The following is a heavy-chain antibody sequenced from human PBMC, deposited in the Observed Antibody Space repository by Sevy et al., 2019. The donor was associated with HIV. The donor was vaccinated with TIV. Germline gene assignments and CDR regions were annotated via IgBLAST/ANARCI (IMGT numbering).Heavy chain of an antibody. CDR1: GFTFNNYA. CDR2: ISGSGATT. Sequence: GGSLRLSCAASGFTFNNYAMNWVRQAPGKGLEWVSAISGSGATTFYADSVKGRFTISRDNPKKTLYLQMNSLRPEDXXXYXXAXGVXSLTGTSNSWGQGTLVTVSS. CDR3: AXGVXSLTGTSNS. J-gene: IGHJ5*02. D-gene: IGHD1-20*01. V-gene: IGHV3-23*01.